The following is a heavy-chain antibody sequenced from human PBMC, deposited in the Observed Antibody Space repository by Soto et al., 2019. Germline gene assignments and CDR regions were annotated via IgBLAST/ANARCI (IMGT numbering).Heavy chain of an antibody. Sequence: GGSLRLSCTASGFTFGDYAMSWVRQAPGKGLEWVGFIRSKAYGGTTEYAASVKGRFTISRDDSKSIAYLQMNSLKTEDTAVYYCTREAVTTHYYYGMDVWGQGATVTVSS. V-gene: IGHV3-49*04. D-gene: IGHD4-4*01. CDR1: GFTFGDYA. CDR3: TREAVTTHYYYGMDV. J-gene: IGHJ6*02. CDR2: IRSKAYGGTT.